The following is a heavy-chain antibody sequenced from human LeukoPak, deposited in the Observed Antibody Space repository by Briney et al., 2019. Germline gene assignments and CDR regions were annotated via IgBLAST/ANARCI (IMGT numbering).Heavy chain of an antibody. CDR2: INPNSGGT. J-gene: IGHJ5*02. CDR3: ARTLRPLTCELRFDP. CDR1: GYTFTGDY. V-gene: IGHV1-2*02. Sequence: GASVKVSCKAAGYTFTGDYMHWGRQGPGQGLEWMGWINPNSGGTNYAQEVQGRGTMTMDRAISTAYMGLNMLRSDDTAAYYCARTLRPLTCELRFDPWGQGTLVTVSS. D-gene: IGHD1-26*01.